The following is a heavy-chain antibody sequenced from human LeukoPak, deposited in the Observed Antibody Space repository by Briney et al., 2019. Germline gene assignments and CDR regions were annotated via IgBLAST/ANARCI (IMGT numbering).Heavy chain of an antibody. D-gene: IGHD2-21*01. V-gene: IGHV4-4*07. Sequence: SETLSLTCTLSGGSISGFYWSWIRQPAGKGLEWIGRIYPSGGTNYNPSLKSRVTMSTDTSTNQFSLKLRSVTAADTAVYYCAREYGDLDYWGQGTLVTVSS. CDR3: AREYGDLDY. J-gene: IGHJ4*02. CDR2: IYPSGGT. CDR1: GGSISGFY.